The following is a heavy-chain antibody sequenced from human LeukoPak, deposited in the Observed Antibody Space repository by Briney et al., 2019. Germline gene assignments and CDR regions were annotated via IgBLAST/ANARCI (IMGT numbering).Heavy chain of an antibody. CDR3: AREGDYSGSGSYFYFDY. J-gene: IGHJ4*02. V-gene: IGHV5-51*01. D-gene: IGHD3-10*01. CDR1: GYSFSSYY. CDR2: IYPGDSDI. Sequence: PGESLKISCKGSGYSFSSYYIAWVRQMPGKGLEWMGIIYPGDSDIRYSPSFQGQVTISADKSISTAYLQWNSLKASDTAMYYCAREGDYSGSGSYFYFDYWSQGTLVTVSS.